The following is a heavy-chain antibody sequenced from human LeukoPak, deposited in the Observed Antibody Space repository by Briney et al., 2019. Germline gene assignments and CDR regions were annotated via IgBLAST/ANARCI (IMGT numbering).Heavy chain of an antibody. CDR3: AEITVASSHYYDSSGYYYGGVFDY. J-gene: IGHJ4*02. Sequence: SETLSLTCTVSGGSISSSSYYWGWIRQPPGKGLEWTGSIYYSGSTYYNPSLKSRVTISVDTSKNQFSLKLSSVTAADTAVYYCAEITVASSHYYDSSGYYYGGVFDYWSQGTLVTVSS. CDR2: IYYSGST. CDR1: GGSISSSSYY. D-gene: IGHD3-22*01. V-gene: IGHV4-39*01.